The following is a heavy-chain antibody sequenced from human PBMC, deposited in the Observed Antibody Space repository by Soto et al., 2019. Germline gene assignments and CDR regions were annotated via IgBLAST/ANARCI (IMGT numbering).Heavy chain of an antibody. Sequence: QVQLVQSGAEVKKPGASVQVSCKPSGYTFTTYAIHWVRQAPGQSLEWMAWIHTGNGNTKYSPRFQGRVTITRDTSASTAYMELSSLRSEDTDVYYCAISLRWGESFDYWGQGTLVTVSS. D-gene: IGHD3-16*01. CDR3: AISLRWGESFDY. J-gene: IGHJ4*02. CDR2: IHTGNGNT. V-gene: IGHV1-3*04. CDR1: GYTFTTYA.